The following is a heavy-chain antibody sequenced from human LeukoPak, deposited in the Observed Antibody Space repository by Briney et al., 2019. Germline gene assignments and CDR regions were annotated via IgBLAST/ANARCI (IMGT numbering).Heavy chain of an antibody. Sequence: SETLSLTCTVSGGSISIYYWTWIRQPPGKGLEWIGYIFHSGSTSYNPSLKSRVTISLDTSKNEISLHLSSVTAADTAVYYCARDYYGTGNWFEPWGQGTLVTVSS. CDR3: ARDYYGTGNWFEP. D-gene: IGHD3-10*01. V-gene: IGHV4-59*01. CDR1: GGSISIYY. J-gene: IGHJ5*02. CDR2: IFHSGST.